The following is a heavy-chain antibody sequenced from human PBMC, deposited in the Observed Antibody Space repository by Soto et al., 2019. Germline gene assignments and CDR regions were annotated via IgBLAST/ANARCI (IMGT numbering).Heavy chain of an antibody. CDR2: IRVKNGNT. CDR3: ARGPTVGDI. V-gene: IGHV1-18*01. J-gene: IGHJ3*02. CDR1: GYTFNSYG. D-gene: IGHD2-21*02. Sequence: AASVKVSCKASGYTFNSYGISWVRQAPGQGLEWMGWIRVKNGNTNYAQNFQGRFTMTTDTSTSTAYMELRSLRSDDTAVYYCARGPTVGDIWGQGTMVTVSS.